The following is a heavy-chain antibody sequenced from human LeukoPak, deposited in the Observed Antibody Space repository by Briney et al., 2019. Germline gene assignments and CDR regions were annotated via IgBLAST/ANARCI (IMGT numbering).Heavy chain of an antibody. D-gene: IGHD4-23*01. CDR2: ISYDGTNK. CDR1: GFTFRNYA. CDR3: ARQTTVATDC. Sequence: PGGSQRLSCAGSGFTFRNYAVHWVRQAPGKGLQWLAVISYDGTNKYYADSVKGRFTISRDNSNNTLYLQMNSLGVEDTAVYYCARQTTVATDCWGQGTLVTVSS. V-gene: IGHV3-30-3*01. J-gene: IGHJ4*02.